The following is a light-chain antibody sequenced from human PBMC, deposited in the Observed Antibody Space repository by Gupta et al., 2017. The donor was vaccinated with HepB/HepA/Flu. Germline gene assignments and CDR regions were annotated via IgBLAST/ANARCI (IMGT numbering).Light chain of an antibody. CDR3: HHTGT. CDR1: QSVGDR. J-gene: IGKJ5*01. CDR2: DAS. Sequence: EIVLTQSPDLQSVTPKEKVTITCRASQSVGDRLHWYQQKPGQSPKLLIKDASQPFSGVPSRFSGSGSGTDFTRTINSLEAEDAATYYCHHTGTFGQGTRLEIK. V-gene: IGKV6-21*01.